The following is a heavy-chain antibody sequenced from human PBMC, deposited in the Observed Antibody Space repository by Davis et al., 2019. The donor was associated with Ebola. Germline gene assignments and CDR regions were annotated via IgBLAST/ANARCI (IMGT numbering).Heavy chain of an antibody. V-gene: IGHV3-30*02. J-gene: IGHJ4*02. Sequence: GESLKISCSASGFTFSSYAMHWVRQAPGKGLEWVAIIWDDGNDKYYADSVKGRFTISRDNSKNTLYLQMNSLRAEDTAVYYCAEQQLLDWGQGTLVTVSS. D-gene: IGHD6-13*01. CDR2: IWDDGNDK. CDR3: AEQQLLD. CDR1: GFTFSSYA.